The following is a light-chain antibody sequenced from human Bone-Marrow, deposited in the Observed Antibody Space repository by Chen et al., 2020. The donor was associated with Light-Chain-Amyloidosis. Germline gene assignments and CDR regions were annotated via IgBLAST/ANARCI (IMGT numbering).Light chain of an antibody. CDR2: DDS. Sequence: SYVLTQPSSVSVAPGQTATIACGENNIGSTSVHWYQQTPGQAPLLVVYDDSDRPSGIPARLAGSNSGNTATLTISRVEAGDEADYYCQVWDRSSDRPVFGGGTKLTVL. V-gene: IGLV3-21*02. CDR3: QVWDRSSDRPV. J-gene: IGLJ3*02. CDR1: NIGSTS.